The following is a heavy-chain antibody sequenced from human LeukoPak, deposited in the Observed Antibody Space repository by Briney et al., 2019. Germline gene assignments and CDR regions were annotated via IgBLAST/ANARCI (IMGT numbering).Heavy chain of an antibody. CDR2: ISTGSSYI. D-gene: IGHD6-13*01. V-gene: IGHV3-21*01. CDR3: AKDPWAAAGTA. CDR1: EFTFSTYS. J-gene: IGHJ5*02. Sequence: GGSLRLSRAASEFTFSTYSMNWVRQAPGKGLEWVAYISTGSSYINYADSVKGRFTISRDNSKNTLYLQMNSLRAEDTAVYYCAKDPWAAAGTAWGQGTLVTVSS.